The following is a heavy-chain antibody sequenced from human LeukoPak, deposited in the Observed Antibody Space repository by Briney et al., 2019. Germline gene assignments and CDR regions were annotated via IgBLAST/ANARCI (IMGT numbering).Heavy chain of an antibody. CDR2: IYHSGST. CDR3: ARGPDSSVYLGY. V-gene: IGHV4-38-2*01. CDR1: GYSISSGYY. Sequence: SETLSLTCAVSGYSISSGYYWGWIRQPPGKGLEWIGSIYHSGSTYYNPSLKSRVTISGDTSKDQFSLKLSSVTAADTAVYYCARGPDSSVYLGYWGQGTLVTVSS. J-gene: IGHJ1*01. D-gene: IGHD3-22*01.